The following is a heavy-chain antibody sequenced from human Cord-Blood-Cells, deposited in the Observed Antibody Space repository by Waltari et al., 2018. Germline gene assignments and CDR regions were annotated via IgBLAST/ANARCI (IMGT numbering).Heavy chain of an antibody. D-gene: IGHD3-10*01. Sequence: QVQLVQSGAEVKKPGASVKVSCKASGYTFTSYDINWVRQATVQGLEWMGWMNPNSGNTGYAQKFQGRVTITRNTSISTAYMELSSLRSEDTAVYYCARGQTNYYGSGSYYNFDYWGQGTLVTVSS. CDR2: MNPNSGNT. V-gene: IGHV1-8*03. CDR3: ARGQTNYYGSGSYYNFDY. CDR1: GYTFTSYD. J-gene: IGHJ4*02.